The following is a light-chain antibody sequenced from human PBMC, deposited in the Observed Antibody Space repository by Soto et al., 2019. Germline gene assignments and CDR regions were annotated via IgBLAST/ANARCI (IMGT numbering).Light chain of an antibody. CDR3: QHYNSYSEA. CDR1: QTISSW. Sequence: DIQMTQAPSTRSGSGRHRVTITCLASQTISSWLAWYQQNAGKAPKLMIYKASTLKSAVPSRFSGSGSGTEFTLTIRSLQPDDFATYYCQHYNSYSEAFGQGTKVDIK. V-gene: IGKV1-5*03. J-gene: IGKJ1*01. CDR2: KAS.